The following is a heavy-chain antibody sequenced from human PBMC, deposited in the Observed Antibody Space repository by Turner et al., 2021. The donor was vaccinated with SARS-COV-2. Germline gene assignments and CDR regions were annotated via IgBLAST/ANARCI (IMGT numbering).Heavy chain of an antibody. CDR3: AKADRIMIIVVITLFDY. D-gene: IGHD3-22*01. Sequence: EVQLLESGGGLVQPGGSLRLSCAASGFTFSSYAMSWVRQAPGKGLEWVSAISGSGGSTYYADSVQGRFTISRDNSKNTLYLQMNSLGAEDTAVYYCAKADRIMIIVVITLFDYWGQGTLVTVSS. V-gene: IGHV3-23*01. CDR2: ISGSGGST. J-gene: IGHJ4*02. CDR1: GFTFSSYA.